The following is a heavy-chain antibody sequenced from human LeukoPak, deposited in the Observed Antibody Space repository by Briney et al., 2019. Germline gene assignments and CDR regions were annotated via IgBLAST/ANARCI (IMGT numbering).Heavy chain of an antibody. D-gene: IGHD2-21*01. CDR1: GDSISSYY. CDR2: MFYNGNT. J-gene: IGHJ6*02. V-gene: IGHV4-59*01. Sequence: SETLSLTCTISGDSISSYYWSWIRQPPGKGLQWLGNMFYNGNTNYNPSLKGRLTMSIDTSKNQFYLKLISVTAADTAVYYCARDLRLIRDDALDVWGQGTTVTDSS. CDR3: ARDLRLIRDDALDV.